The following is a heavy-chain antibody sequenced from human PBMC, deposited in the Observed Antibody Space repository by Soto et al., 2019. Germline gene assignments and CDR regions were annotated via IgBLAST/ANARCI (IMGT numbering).Heavy chain of an antibody. J-gene: IGHJ4*02. CDR1: GGSFSGYY. Sequence: QVQLQQWGAGLLKPSETLSLTCAVYGGSFSGYYWSWIRQPPGKGLEWIGEINHSGSTNYNPSLKSRVTISVDTSKNQFSLKLSSVTAADTAVYYCARGAAGAPPLDFDYWGQGTLVTVSS. CDR2: INHSGST. V-gene: IGHV4-34*01. CDR3: ARGAAGAPPLDFDY. D-gene: IGHD6-13*01.